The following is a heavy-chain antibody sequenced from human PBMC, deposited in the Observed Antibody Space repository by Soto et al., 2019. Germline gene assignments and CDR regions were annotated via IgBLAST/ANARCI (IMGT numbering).Heavy chain of an antibody. J-gene: IGHJ4*02. Sequence: SETLSLTCAVYGGSFSGYYWSWIRQPPGKGLEWIGEINHSGSTNYNPSLKSRVTISVDTSKNQFSLKLSSVTAADTAVYYCARQLTRQGATHRYYFDYWGQGTLVTVSS. CDR2: INHSGST. CDR1: GGSFSGYY. V-gene: IGHV4-34*01. D-gene: IGHD1-26*01. CDR3: ARQLTRQGATHRYYFDY.